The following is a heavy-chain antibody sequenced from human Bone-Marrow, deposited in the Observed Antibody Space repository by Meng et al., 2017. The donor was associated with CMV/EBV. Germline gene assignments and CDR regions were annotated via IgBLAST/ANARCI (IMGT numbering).Heavy chain of an antibody. Sequence: SVKVSCKASGGTFSSYAISWVRQAPGQGLEWMGGIIPMFGSTNYAQNFKGRVTITADESTNTAYMELSSLRSEDTAVFYCARRTYYDSSGYPGHYYYGMDVWGQGTTVTVSS. CDR3: ARRTYYDSSGYPGHYYYGMDV. J-gene: IGHJ6*02. D-gene: IGHD3-22*01. CDR1: GGTFSSYA. V-gene: IGHV1-69*13. CDR2: IIPMFGST.